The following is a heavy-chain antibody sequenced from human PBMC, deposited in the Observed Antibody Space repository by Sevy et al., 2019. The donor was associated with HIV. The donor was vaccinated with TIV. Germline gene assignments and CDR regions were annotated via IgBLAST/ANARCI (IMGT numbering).Heavy chain of an antibody. CDR1: GFTFSNYN. CDR2: ISSSSNYI. Sequence: GGSLRLSCAASGFTFSNYNINWVRQAPGKGLDWVASISSSSNYIYYGDSVKGRFTSSRDNAKNSLYLQMNSLRADDTAVYYCVRDGGCSSSSCLLYFDYWGQGILVTVSS. CDR3: VRDGGCSSSSCLLYFDY. D-gene: IGHD2-15*01. V-gene: IGHV3-21*01. J-gene: IGHJ4*02.